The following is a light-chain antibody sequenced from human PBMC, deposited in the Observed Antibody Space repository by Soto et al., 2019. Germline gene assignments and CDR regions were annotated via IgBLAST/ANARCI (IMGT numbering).Light chain of an antibody. J-gene: IGKJ1*01. V-gene: IGKV3-15*01. CDR1: QSVSSN. Sequence: DIVMTQSPATLSVSPGDRVTLACRASQSVSSNLVWYQQKPGQAPRLLIYGASTRATGIPDRFSGSGSGTEFSLNISSLQSEDFAVYYCQQHKDGPRTFGQGTKVEIK. CDR3: QQHKDGPRT. CDR2: GAS.